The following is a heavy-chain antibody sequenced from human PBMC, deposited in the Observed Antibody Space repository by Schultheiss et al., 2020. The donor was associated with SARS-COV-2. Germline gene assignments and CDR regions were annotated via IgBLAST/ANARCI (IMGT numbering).Heavy chain of an antibody. J-gene: IGHJ5*02. CDR1: GFTFSSYS. V-gene: IGHV3-30*03. Sequence: GGSLRLSCAASGFTFSSYSMNWVRQAPGKGLEWVAVISYDGSNKYYADSVKGRFTISRDNSKNTLYLQMNSLRAEDTAVYYCARDGDSSGWSIWFDPWGQGTLVTVSS. CDR2: ISYDGSNK. D-gene: IGHD6-19*01. CDR3: ARDGDSSGWSIWFDP.